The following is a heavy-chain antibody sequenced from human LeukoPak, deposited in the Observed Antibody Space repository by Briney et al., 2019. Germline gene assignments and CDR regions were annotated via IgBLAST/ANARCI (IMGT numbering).Heavy chain of an antibody. CDR3: ARAPPTPYDSSGYYDY. CDR1: GGSISSYY. D-gene: IGHD3-22*01. V-gene: IGHV4-59*01. CDR2: IHYSGST. Sequence: PSETLSLTCTVSGGSISSYYWSLIRQPPGKGLEWIGYIHYSGSTNYNPSLKSRVTISVDTSKNQFSLKLSSVTAADTAVYYCARAPPTPYDSSGYYDYWGQGTLVTVSS. J-gene: IGHJ4*02.